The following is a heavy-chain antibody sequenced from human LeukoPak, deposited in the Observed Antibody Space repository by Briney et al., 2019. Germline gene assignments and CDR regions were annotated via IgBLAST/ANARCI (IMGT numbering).Heavy chain of an antibody. CDR2: INAGNGNT. J-gene: IGHJ3*02. CDR1: GYTFTIYA. Sequence: GASVTVSFKASGYTFTIYAMHWVRQAPGQRLEWMGWINAGNGNTKYSHKFQGRVTITRDTSASTAYRELSSLRSEDTAVYHCARGLGAFDIWGQGTMVTVSS. V-gene: IGHV1-3*01. CDR3: ARGLGAFDI.